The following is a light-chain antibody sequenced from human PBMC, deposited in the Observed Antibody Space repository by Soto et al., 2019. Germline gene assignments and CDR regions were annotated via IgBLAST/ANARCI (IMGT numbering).Light chain of an antibody. CDR2: DAS. Sequence: EIVLTQLPATLSLSPGERATLSCRASQSVSTFLAWYQQKPGQAPRLVVYDASKRATGIPARFSGSGSGTDFTLTISSLEPEDFAVYYCQQRSSWRVTFGGGTKVDIK. CDR1: QSVSTF. J-gene: IGKJ4*01. V-gene: IGKV3-11*01. CDR3: QQRSSWRVT.